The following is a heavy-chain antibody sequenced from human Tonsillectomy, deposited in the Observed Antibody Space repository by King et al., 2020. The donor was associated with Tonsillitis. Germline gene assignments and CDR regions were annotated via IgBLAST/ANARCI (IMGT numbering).Heavy chain of an antibody. J-gene: IGHJ4*02. CDR2: INPYSGDT. V-gene: IGHV1-2*02. CDR3: ARGEPEYSTSYFDY. Sequence: QLVQSGAEGKKPGASVRVSCKASGYTFTGYYLHWVRQAPGQELEWMGWINPYSGDTNSAQKFRGRVSMTGDTSITTVYMELSRLRSDDTAVYYCARGEPEYSTSYFDYWGQGSLVTVSS. D-gene: IGHD6-6*01. CDR1: GYTFTGYY.